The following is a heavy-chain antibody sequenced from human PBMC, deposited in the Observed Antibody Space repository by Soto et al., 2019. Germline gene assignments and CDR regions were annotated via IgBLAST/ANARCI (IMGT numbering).Heavy chain of an antibody. CDR2: ISGSGTST. V-gene: IGHV3-23*01. CDR3: AKYRKSGSGWYWDY. D-gene: IGHD6-19*01. CDR1: VFTFSNFA. Sequence: EVQLLESGGALVQPGGSLRLSCADSVFTFSNFAMSWVRQAPGKGLEWVSAISGSGTSTYDADSVKGRFSISRDNSKNTLYLQMNSLRAEDTAVYYCAKYRKSGSGWYWDYWGQGPLVTVSS. J-gene: IGHJ4*02.